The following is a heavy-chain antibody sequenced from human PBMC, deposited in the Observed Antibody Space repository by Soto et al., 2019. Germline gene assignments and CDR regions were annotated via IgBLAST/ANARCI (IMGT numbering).Heavy chain of an antibody. J-gene: IGHJ4*02. CDR3: ARSSFDRSGYHLYYFDS. D-gene: IGHD3-9*01. CDR2: IIPIFGST. V-gene: IGHV1-69*06. CDR1: GVTVSHYA. Sequence: GASVKVSCKASGVTVSHYAINWLRQAPGQGLEWMGSIIPIFGSTNYAQTFEARLKVTADKSTTTVYMELNSLTIDDAAVYFCARSSFDRSGYHLYYFDSWGQGTLVTVSS.